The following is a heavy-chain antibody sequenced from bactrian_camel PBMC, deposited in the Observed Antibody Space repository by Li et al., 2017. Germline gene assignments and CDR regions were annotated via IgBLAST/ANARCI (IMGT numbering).Heavy chain of an antibody. V-gene: IGHV3S55*01. CDR2: VSSGGYT. J-gene: IGHJ4*01. CDR3: AANKPPCYYSETLAAQADDFNH. CDR1: GYIFASCG. D-gene: IGHD2*01. Sequence: VQLVESGGGSVQAGGSLTLSCAASGYIFASCGMSWYRQAAGEERELVSSVSSGGYTNYAESVKGRFTISRDNRKDTLYLQMNDLKPEDTATYYCAANKPPCYYSETLAAQADDFNHWGQGTQVTVS.